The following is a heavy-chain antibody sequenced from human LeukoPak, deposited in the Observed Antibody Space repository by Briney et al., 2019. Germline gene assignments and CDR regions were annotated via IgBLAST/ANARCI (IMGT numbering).Heavy chain of an antibody. CDR1: GGSISSYY. V-gene: IGHV4-59*08. J-gene: IGHJ3*02. D-gene: IGHD4-17*01. CDR2: IYYSGST. CDR3: ARRAVTYDAFDI. Sequence: SETLSLTCTVSGGSISSYYWSWIRQPPGKGLEWIGYIYYSGSTNYNPSLKSRVTISVDTSKNQFSLKLSSVTAADTAVYYCARRAVTYDAFDIWGQGTMVTVSS.